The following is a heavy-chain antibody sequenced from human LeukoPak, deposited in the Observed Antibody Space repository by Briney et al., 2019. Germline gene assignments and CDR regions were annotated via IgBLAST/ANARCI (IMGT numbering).Heavy chain of an antibody. CDR1: GYTFTSYY. CDR3: ARDAYDGYYFDY. CDR2: INPSGGST. D-gene: IGHD3-3*01. V-gene: IGHV1-46*01. Sequence: ASVKVSCKASGYTFTSYYMHWVRQAPGQGLEWMGIINPSGGSTGYAQKFQGRVTMTRDTSTSTVYMELSSLRSEDTAVYYCARDAYDGYYFDYWGQGTLVTVSS. J-gene: IGHJ4*02.